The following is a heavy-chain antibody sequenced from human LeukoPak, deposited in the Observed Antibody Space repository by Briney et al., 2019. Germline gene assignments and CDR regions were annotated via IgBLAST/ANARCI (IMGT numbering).Heavy chain of an antibody. J-gene: IGHJ5*02. D-gene: IGHD3-3*01. CDR3: ARGGYDFWSGYPPPGWFDP. Sequence: GASVKVSCKASGYTFTGYYMHWVRQAPGQGLEWMGWINPNSGGTNYAQKFQGRVTMTRDTSISTAYMELSRLRSDDTAVYYCARGGYDFWSGYPPPGWFDPWGQGTLVTVSS. CDR1: GYTFTGYY. CDR2: INPNSGGT. V-gene: IGHV1-2*02.